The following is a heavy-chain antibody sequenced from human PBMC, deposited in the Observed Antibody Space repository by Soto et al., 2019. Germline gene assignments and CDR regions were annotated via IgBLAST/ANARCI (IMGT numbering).Heavy chain of an antibody. CDR3: ARGGSLNWYFDL. J-gene: IGHJ2*01. CDR1: GFTFSSYW. CDR2: INSDGSST. V-gene: IGHV3-74*01. D-gene: IGHD1-26*01. Sequence: EVQLVESGGGLVEPGGSLRLSCAASGFTFSSYWMHWVRKAPGKGLVRVSRINSDGSSTNYADSVKGRFTISRDNAKNTLYLQMNSLRAEDTAVYYCARGGSLNWYFDLWGRGTLVTVSS.